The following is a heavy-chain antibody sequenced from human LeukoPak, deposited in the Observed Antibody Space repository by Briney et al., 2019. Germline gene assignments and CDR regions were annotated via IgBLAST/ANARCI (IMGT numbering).Heavy chain of an antibody. CDR2: ISAYNGNT. CDR1: GYTFTSYG. CDR3: ARDVRGYSYGPTFDY. Sequence: VASVKVSCKASGYTFTSYGISWVRQAPGQGLEWMGWISAYNGNTNYAQKLQGRVTMTTDTSTSTAYMELRSLRSDDTAVYYCARDVRGYSYGPTFDYWGQGTLVAVSS. V-gene: IGHV1-18*01. J-gene: IGHJ4*02. D-gene: IGHD5-18*01.